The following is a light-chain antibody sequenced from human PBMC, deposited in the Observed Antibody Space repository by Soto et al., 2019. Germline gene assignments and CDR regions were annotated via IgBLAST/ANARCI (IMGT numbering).Light chain of an antibody. J-gene: IGLJ2*01. CDR3: QSVDSSGAYYVV. Sequence: SYELTQPPSLSVSPGQTATITCSGDALSNQYTYWYQQKPGQAPILVIYKDRERPSGIPERFSGSSSGTTVTLTISGVQAADEAEYYCQSVDSSGAYYVVFGGGTKLTVL. CDR2: KDR. V-gene: IGLV3-25*02. CDR1: ALSNQY.